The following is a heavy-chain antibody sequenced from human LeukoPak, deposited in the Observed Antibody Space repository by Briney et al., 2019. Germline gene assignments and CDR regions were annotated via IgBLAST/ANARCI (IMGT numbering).Heavy chain of an antibody. Sequence: GGSLRLSCAASGFTVSSNYMSWVRQAPGKGLGWVSVIYSGGSTYYADSVKGRFTISRDNSKNTLYLQMNSLRVEDTAVYYCAREIYCSASSCTGGVFDIWGQGTMVTVSS. CDR2: IYSGGST. CDR3: AREIYCSASSCTGGVFDI. CDR1: GFTVSSNY. J-gene: IGHJ3*02. D-gene: IGHD2-15*01. V-gene: IGHV3-53*01.